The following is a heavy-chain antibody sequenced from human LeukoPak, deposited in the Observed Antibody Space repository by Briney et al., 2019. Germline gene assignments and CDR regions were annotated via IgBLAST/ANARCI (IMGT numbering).Heavy chain of an antibody. J-gene: IGHJ4*02. Sequence: PSETLSLTCAVYGGSFSGYCWSWIRQPPGKGLEWIGEINHSGSTNYNPSLKSRVTISVDTSKNQFSLKLGSVTAADTAVYYCASATTYYHDSSGYYRKWGQGTLVTVSS. CDR3: ASATTYYHDSSGYYRK. V-gene: IGHV4-34*01. D-gene: IGHD3-22*01. CDR1: GGSFSGYC. CDR2: INHSGST.